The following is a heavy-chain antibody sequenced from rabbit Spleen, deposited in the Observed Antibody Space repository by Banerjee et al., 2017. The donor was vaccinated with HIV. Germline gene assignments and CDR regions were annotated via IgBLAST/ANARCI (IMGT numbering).Heavy chain of an antibody. CDR1: GFSFSSSYY. D-gene: IGHD2-1*01. CDR3: VRDQAGGADYGPYYLNL. J-gene: IGHJ4*01. CDR2: IEPIFGNT. V-gene: IGHV1S40*01. Sequence: QSLEESGGDLVKPEGSLTLTCKASGFSFSSSYYMSWVRQAPGKGLEWIGSIEPIFGNTYYASWVNGRFTISSHNAQNTLYLQLSSLTAADTATYFCVRDQAGGADYGPYYLNLWGPGTLVTVS.